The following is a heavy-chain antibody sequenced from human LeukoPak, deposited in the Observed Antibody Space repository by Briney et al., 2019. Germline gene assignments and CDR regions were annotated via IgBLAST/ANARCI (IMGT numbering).Heavy chain of an antibody. CDR2: IYVGGTI. Sequence: GGSLRLSCAASGFTVSSNYMTWVRQGPGKGLEWVSVIYVGGTIYYADSVRGRFTISRDNSKNTLYLQMNNLRAEDTAVYYCARVIYDSSGYSDYWGQGTLVTVSS. V-gene: IGHV3-53*01. J-gene: IGHJ4*02. CDR1: GFTVSSNY. D-gene: IGHD3-22*01. CDR3: ARVIYDSSGYSDY.